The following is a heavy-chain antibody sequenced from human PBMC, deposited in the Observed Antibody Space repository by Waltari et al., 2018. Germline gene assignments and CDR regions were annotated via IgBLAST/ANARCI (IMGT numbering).Heavy chain of an antibody. J-gene: IGHJ4*02. Sequence: QVQLVQSGAEVKKPGSSVKVSCKASGGTFSSYAISWVRQAPGQGLEWMGGIIPIFGTANYAQKFQGRVTITADKSTSTAYMELSSLRSEDTAVYYCARGIRSTTVTRGASLDYWGQGTLVTVSS. CDR3: ARGIRSTTVTRGASLDY. D-gene: IGHD4-17*01. V-gene: IGHV1-69*14. CDR1: GGTFSSYA. CDR2: IIPIFGTA.